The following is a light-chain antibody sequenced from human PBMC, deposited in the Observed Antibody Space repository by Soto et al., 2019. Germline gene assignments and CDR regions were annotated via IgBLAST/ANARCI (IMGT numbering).Light chain of an antibody. CDR1: QSVYND. J-gene: IGKJ1*01. Sequence: EIVLTQSPGTLSLSPGERATLSCRASQSVYNDYLAWYQQKPGQAPRLLIYGTSNRATGVPDRFSGSGSGTEFTLSISSLQSEDFAVYYCQQYKNWPRTFGQGTKVDIK. V-gene: IGKV3D-15*01. CDR3: QQYKNWPRT. CDR2: GTS.